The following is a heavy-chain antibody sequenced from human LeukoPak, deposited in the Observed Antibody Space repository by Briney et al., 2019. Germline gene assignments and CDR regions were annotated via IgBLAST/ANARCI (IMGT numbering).Heavy chain of an antibody. D-gene: IGHD4-17*01. CDR1: GFTFSSFT. J-gene: IGHJ4*02. CDR2: ISSTSTYI. Sequence: GSLRLSCAASGFTFSSFTMNWVRQAPGKGLEWVSSISSTSTYIHYADSVKGRFTISRDNAKNSLYLQMNSLRAEDTAVYYCARFDCADYLAFDYWGQGTLVTVSS. V-gene: IGHV3-21*01. CDR3: ARFDCADYLAFDY.